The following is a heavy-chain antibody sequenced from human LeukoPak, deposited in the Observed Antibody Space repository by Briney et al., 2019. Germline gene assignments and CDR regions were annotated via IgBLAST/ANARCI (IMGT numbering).Heavy chain of an antibody. J-gene: IGHJ4*02. Sequence: GGSLRFSCAASGFTFSDYYMSWIRKAPGKGLEWVSYISSSGTTIYYADSVKGRFTISRDNSKNTLYLQMNSLRAEDTAVYYCVKGGVPVVSPAVNWGQGTLVTVSS. CDR2: ISSSGTTI. CDR1: GFTFSDYY. CDR3: VKGGVPVVSPAVN. V-gene: IGHV3-11*04. D-gene: IGHD2-2*01.